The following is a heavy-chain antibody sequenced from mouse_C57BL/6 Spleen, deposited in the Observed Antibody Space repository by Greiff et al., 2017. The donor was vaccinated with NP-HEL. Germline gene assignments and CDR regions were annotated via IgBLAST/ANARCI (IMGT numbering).Heavy chain of an antibody. CDR3: ARRDYYGSDAMDY. CDR1: GYAFSSYW. D-gene: IGHD1-1*01. J-gene: IGHJ4*01. Sequence: VKLMESGAELVKPGASVKISCKASGYAFSSYWMNWVKQRPGKGLEWIGQIYPGDGDTNYNGKFKGKATLTADKSSSTAYMQLSSLTSEDSAVYFCARRDYYGSDAMDYWGQGTSVTVSS. CDR2: IYPGDGDT. V-gene: IGHV1-80*01.